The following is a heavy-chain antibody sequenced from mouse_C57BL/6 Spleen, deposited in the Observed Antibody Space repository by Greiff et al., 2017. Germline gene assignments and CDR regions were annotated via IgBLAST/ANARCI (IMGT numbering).Heavy chain of an antibody. J-gene: IGHJ3*01. V-gene: IGHV1-69*01. CDR2: IDPSDSYT. Sequence: QVHVKQPGAELVMPGASVKLSCKASGYTFTSYWMHWVKQRPGQGLEWIGEIDPSDSYTNYNQKFKGKSTLTVDKSSSTAYMQLSSLTSEDSAVYYCAKGPRYWLAYWGQGTLVTVSA. CDR3: AKGPRYWLAY. D-gene: IGHD2-14*01. CDR1: GYTFTSYW.